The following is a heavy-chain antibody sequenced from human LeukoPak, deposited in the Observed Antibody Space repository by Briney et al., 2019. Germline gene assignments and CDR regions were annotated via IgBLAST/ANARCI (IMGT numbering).Heavy chain of an antibody. Sequence: ASVKVSCKASGYTFTSYGISWVRQAPGQGLEWTGWISAYNGNTNYAQKLQGRVTMTTDTSTSTACMELRSLRSDDTAVYYCARVGVTRSPPHYWGQGTLVTVSS. D-gene: IGHD3-16*01. CDR2: ISAYNGNT. V-gene: IGHV1-18*01. CDR1: GYTFTSYG. J-gene: IGHJ4*02. CDR3: ARVGVTRSPPHY.